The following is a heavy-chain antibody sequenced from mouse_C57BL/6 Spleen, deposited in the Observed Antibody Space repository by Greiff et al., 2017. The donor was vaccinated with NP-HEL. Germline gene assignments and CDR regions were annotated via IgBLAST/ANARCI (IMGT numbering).Heavy chain of an antibody. Sequence: VQLQHSGAELVKPGASVKISCKASGYAFSSYWMNWVKQRPGKGLEWIGQIYPGDGDTNYNGKFKGKATLTADKSSSTAYMQLSSLTSEDSAVYFCARFPYDGYSDYAMDYWGQGTSVTVSS. V-gene: IGHV1-80*01. CDR2: IYPGDGDT. CDR1: GYAFSSYW. J-gene: IGHJ4*01. D-gene: IGHD2-3*01. CDR3: ARFPYDGYSDYAMDY.